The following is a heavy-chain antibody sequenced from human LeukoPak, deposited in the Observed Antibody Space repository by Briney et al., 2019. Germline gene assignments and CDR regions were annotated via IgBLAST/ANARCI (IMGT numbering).Heavy chain of an antibody. Sequence: PGSSLRLSCAASGFTFGRYTIHWVRQVPGKGLEWVAVVSSDGNRQYYADSVRGRFTVSRDSSKNTLYLQLNSLTVGDTAVYYCARGGSSRKGAFDIWGQGTMVTVSS. J-gene: IGHJ3*02. CDR2: VSSDGNRQ. V-gene: IGHV3-30-3*01. D-gene: IGHD6-13*01. CDR1: GFTFGRYT. CDR3: ARGGSSRKGAFDI.